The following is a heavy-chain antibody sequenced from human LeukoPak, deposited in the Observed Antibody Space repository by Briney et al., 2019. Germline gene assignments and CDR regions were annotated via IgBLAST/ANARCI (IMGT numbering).Heavy chain of an antibody. Sequence: SETLSLTCTVSGGSISSGDYYWSWIRQPPGKGLEWIGYIYYSGSTYYNPSLKSRVTISVDTSKNQFSLKLRSVTAADTAVYYCARLQIVATIVSWFDPWGQGTLVTVSS. CDR2: IYYSGST. J-gene: IGHJ5*02. D-gene: IGHD5-12*01. V-gene: IGHV4-30-4*01. CDR3: ARLQIVATIVSWFDP. CDR1: GGSISSGDYY.